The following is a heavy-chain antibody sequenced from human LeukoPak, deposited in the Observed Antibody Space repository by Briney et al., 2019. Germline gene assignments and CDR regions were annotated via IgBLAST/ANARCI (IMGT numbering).Heavy chain of an antibody. CDR1: GFTFSSSA. D-gene: IGHD6-13*01. Sequence: GGSLRLSCAASGFTFSSSAMSWVRQVPGKGLEWVSGISASGGSTYYADSVKGRFTISRDNSKYTLHLQMNSLRAEDTATYYCTRAPGNYFDYWGQGTLVTVSS. CDR2: ISASGGST. J-gene: IGHJ4*02. CDR3: TRAPGNYFDY. V-gene: IGHV3-23*01.